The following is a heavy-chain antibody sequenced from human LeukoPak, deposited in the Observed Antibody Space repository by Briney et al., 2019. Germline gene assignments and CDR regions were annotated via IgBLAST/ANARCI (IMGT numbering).Heavy chain of an antibody. V-gene: IGHV4-4*07. Sequence: SETLSLTCTVSGGSISSYYWSWIRQPAGKGLEWIGRIYTSGSTNYNPSLKSRVTKSVDTSKNQFSLKLSSVTTADTAVYYCARGKFYYDSSGYYPYYFDYWGQGTLVTVSS. CDR1: GGSISSYY. CDR3: ARGKFYYDSSGYYPYYFDY. CDR2: IYTSGST. D-gene: IGHD3-22*01. J-gene: IGHJ4*02.